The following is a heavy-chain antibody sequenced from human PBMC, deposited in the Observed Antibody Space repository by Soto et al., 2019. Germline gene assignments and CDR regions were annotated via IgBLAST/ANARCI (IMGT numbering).Heavy chain of an antibody. Sequence: NPWETLSLTCAVSSGSISSSNWWSWVRQPPGKGLEWIGEIYHSGSTNYNPSLKSRVTISVDKSKNQFSLKLSSVTAADTAVYYCARESPTMVLGCTDYYYYYMYVWGKGTTVTVSS. D-gene: IGHD3-10*01. CDR3: ARESPTMVLGCTDYYYYYMYV. J-gene: IGHJ6*03. CDR1: SGSISSSNW. V-gene: IGHV4-4*02. CDR2: IYHSGST.